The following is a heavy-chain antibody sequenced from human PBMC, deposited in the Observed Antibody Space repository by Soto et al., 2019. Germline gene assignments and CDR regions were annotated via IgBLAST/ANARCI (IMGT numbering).Heavy chain of an antibody. D-gene: IGHD3-10*01. V-gene: IGHV5-10-1*01. CDR3: ATSTTSGLDD. J-gene: IGHJ4*02. Sequence: PGGSLKLSCKASGYTFTSYWITWVRQVPGKGLEWMGSIDPSGNYTNYSPSVQGHVTISDDKSISTAFVQWSSLKASYTAMDYCATSTTSGLDDWGQGTLVTVSS. CDR1: GYTFTSYW. CDR2: IDPSGNYT.